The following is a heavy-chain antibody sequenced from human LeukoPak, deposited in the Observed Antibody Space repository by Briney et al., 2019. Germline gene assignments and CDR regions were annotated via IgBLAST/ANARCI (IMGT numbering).Heavy chain of an antibody. Sequence: PGGSLRLSCAASGFTFSSYAMSWARQAPGKGLEWVSAISGSGGSTYYADSVKGRFTISRDNSKNTLYLQMNSLRAEDTAVYYCAKVPDSSGWSYYFDYWGQGTLVTVSS. D-gene: IGHD6-19*01. V-gene: IGHV3-23*01. J-gene: IGHJ4*02. CDR2: ISGSGGST. CDR1: GFTFSSYA. CDR3: AKVPDSSGWSYYFDY.